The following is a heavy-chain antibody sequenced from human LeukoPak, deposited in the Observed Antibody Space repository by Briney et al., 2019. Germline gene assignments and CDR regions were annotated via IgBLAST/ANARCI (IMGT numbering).Heavy chain of an antibody. D-gene: IGHD6-6*01. CDR1: GFTFSDYY. V-gene: IGHV3-11*01. CDR2: ISSSGSTI. Sequence: PGGSLRLSCAASGFTFSDYYMSWIRQAPGKGLEWVSYISSSGSTIYYADSVKGRFTISRDNAKNSLYLQMNSLRAEDTAVYYCAGSIAARPVGRAFDIWGQGTMVTVSS. J-gene: IGHJ3*02. CDR3: AGSIAARPVGRAFDI.